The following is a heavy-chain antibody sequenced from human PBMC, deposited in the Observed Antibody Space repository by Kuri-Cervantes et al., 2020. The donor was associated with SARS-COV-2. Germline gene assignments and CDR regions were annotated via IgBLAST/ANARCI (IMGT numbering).Heavy chain of an antibody. CDR2: IKQDGSEK. CDR1: GFTFSSYW. J-gene: IGHJ3*02. Sequence: ETLSLTCAASGFTFSSYWMSWVRQAPGKGLEWVANIKQDGSEKYYVDSVKGRFTISRDNAKNSLYLQMNSLRAEDTAVYYCASPIYCSSTSCYLGRSHDAFDIWGQGTMVTVSS. CDR3: ASPIYCSSTSCYLGRSHDAFDI. V-gene: IGHV3-7*01. D-gene: IGHD2-2*01.